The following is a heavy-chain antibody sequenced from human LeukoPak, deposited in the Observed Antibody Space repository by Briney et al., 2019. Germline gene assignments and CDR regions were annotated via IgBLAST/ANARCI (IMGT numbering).Heavy chain of an antibody. D-gene: IGHD3-16*01. V-gene: IGHV3-7*01. CDR3: ARDLLITFGGVVHY. CDR1: GFSPTTYW. Sequence: GGSLRLSCVASGFSPTTYWMSWVRQAPGKGLEWVANIKQDGSAKYYVDSVKGRFTISRDNARNSLYLQMNSLRAEDTAVYYCARDLLITFGGVVHYWGQGTLVTVSS. J-gene: IGHJ4*02. CDR2: IKQDGSAK.